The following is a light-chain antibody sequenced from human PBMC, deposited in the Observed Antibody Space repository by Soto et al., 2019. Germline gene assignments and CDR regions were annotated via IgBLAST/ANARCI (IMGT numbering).Light chain of an antibody. Sequence: DIQMTQSPSSLSASIGDRVTITCRASQGISNYLAWYQQEPGKVPKLLIYSASTLQLGVPSRFSGSGSGTDFTLTISNLQPEDVATYYCQKHNSAPFTFGPWTKVDIK. CDR1: QGISNY. CDR3: QKHNSAPFT. V-gene: IGKV1-27*01. J-gene: IGKJ3*01. CDR2: SAS.